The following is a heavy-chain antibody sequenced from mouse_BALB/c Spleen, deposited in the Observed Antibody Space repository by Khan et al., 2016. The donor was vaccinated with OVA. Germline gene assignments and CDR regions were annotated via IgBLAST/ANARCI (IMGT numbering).Heavy chain of an antibody. J-gene: IGHJ1*01. D-gene: IGHD3-1*01. V-gene: IGHV1-63*02. CDR2: IYPGGFLT. Sequence: VQLQQSGGEVVRPGTSVKISCKASGYTFTNYWLGWVRQRPGHGLEWIGDIYPGGFLTNYNEQFKGKATLTVDTSSSTANMQLSTLTSEDSAGYFCARWATWYFDVWGAGTTVTVSS. CDR3: ARWATWYFDV. CDR1: GYTFTNYW.